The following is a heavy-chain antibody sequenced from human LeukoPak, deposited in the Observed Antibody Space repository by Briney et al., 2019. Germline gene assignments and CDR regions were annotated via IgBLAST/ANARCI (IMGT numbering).Heavy chain of an antibody. V-gene: IGHV1-2*02. J-gene: IGHJ4*02. CDR1: GYTFTGYY. CDR2: INPNSGGT. Sequence: GASVRVSCKASGYTFTGYYMHWVRQAPGQGLEWMGWINPNSGGTNYAQKFQGTVTMTTDTSTATVYMELRTLRSDDTAVYYCARDAVGATAFDYWGQGALVIVSS. D-gene: IGHD1-26*01. CDR3: ARDAVGATAFDY.